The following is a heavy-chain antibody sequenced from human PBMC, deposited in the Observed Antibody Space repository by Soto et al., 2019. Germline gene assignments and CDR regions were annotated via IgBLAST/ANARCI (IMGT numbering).Heavy chain of an antibody. D-gene: IGHD2-2*01. Sequence: PSETLSLTCTVSGGSISSSSYYWGWIRQPPGKGLEWIGSIYYSGSTYYNPSLKSRVTICVDTSKNQFSLKLSSVTAADTAVYYCASQSIVLVPAAMRVYYYYYGMDVWGQGTTVTVSS. CDR1: GGSISSSSYY. CDR3: ASQSIVLVPAAMRVYYYYYGMDV. V-gene: IGHV4-39*01. J-gene: IGHJ6*02. CDR2: IYYSGST.